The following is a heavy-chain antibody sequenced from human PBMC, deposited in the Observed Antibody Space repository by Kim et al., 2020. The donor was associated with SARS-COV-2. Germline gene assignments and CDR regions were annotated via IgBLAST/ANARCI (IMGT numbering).Heavy chain of an antibody. CDR1: WDTVSNNTAT. Sequence: SQTLSLTCAISWDTVSNNTATWNWIRQSPSRGLEWLGRTYYRSKWYSDYAVSVKSRITINPDTSETQFSLQLNSVTPEDTAVYYCARNGVMVRSAMDVWGQGTTVTVSS. V-gene: IGHV6-1*01. CDR2: TYYRSKWYS. J-gene: IGHJ6*02. CDR3: ARNGVMVRSAMDV. D-gene: IGHD3-22*01.